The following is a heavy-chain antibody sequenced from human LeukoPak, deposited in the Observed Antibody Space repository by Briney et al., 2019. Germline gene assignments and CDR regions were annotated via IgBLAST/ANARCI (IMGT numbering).Heavy chain of an antibody. Sequence: GRSLRLSCAASGFTFSSYAMRWVRQAPGKGLEWVAVISYDGSNKYYADSVKGRFTISRDNSKNTLYLQMNSLRAEDTAVYYCARANYDFWSGYHWGQGTLVTVSS. J-gene: IGHJ4*02. CDR1: GFTFSSYA. CDR3: ARANYDFWSGYH. V-gene: IGHV3-30-3*01. CDR2: ISYDGSNK. D-gene: IGHD3-3*01.